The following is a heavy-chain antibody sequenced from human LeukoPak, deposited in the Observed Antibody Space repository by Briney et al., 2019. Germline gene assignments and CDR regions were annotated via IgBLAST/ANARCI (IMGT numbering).Heavy chain of an antibody. CDR2: IYYSGST. J-gene: IGHJ5*02. D-gene: IGHD3-22*01. Sequence: SQTLSLTCTVSGGSISSGGYYWSWIRQHPGKGLEWIGYIYYSGSTYYNPFLKSRVTISVDTSKNQFSLKLSSVTAADTAVYYCARVGYYDSSGPGVDPWGQGTLVTVSS. V-gene: IGHV4-31*03. CDR1: GGSISSGGYY. CDR3: ARVGYYDSSGPGVDP.